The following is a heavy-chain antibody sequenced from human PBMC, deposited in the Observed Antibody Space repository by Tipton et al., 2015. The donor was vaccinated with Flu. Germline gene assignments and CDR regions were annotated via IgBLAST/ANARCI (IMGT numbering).Heavy chain of an antibody. CDR1: DGSFNGYF. CDR3: ARDDLVWSRGFQCNGVDV. D-gene: IGHD3-3*01. Sequence: TLSLTCTASDGSFNGYFWTWIRQPAGKGLEWIGRIYTNGDIAYNPSLQSRVILSVDASKNQFSLKLRSVTAADTAVYFCARDDLVWSRGFQCNGVDVWGQGTAVTVSS. CDR2: IYTNGDI. J-gene: IGHJ6*02. V-gene: IGHV4-4*07.